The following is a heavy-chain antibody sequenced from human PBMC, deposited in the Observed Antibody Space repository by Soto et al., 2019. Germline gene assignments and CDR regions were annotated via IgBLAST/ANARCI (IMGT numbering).Heavy chain of an antibody. Sequence: RLSCAASGFTVSSNYMSWVRQAPGKGLEWVSVIYSGGSTYYADSVKGRFTISRDNSKNTLYLQMNSLRAEDTAVYYCASNPKDSSGWSWERFGYYGMDVWGQGTTVTVSS. D-gene: IGHD6-19*01. CDR1: GFTVSSNY. CDR3: ASNPKDSSGWSWERFGYYGMDV. CDR2: IYSGGST. J-gene: IGHJ6*02. V-gene: IGHV3-66*01.